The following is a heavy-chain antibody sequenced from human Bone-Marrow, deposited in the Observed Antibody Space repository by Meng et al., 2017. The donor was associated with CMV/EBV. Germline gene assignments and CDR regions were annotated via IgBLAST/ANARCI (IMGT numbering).Heavy chain of an antibody. V-gene: IGHV4-59*12. CDR2: IYYSGST. CDR1: GGAISSYY. D-gene: IGHD3-10*01. J-gene: IGHJ4*02. Sequence: SETLSLTCTVSGGAISSYYWSWIRQPPGKGLEWIGYIYYSGSTNYNPSLKSGVTISVDTSKNQFSLKLSSVTAADTDVYYCARMDYYGSGIDYWGQGTLVTVSS. CDR3: ARMDYYGSGIDY.